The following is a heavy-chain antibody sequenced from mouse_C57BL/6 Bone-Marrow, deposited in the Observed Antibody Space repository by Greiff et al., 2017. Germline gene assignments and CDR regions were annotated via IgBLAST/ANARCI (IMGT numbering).Heavy chain of an antibody. CDR2: IDPEDGET. CDR1: GFNIKDYY. Sequence: VQLQQSGAELVKPGASVKLSCTASGFNIKDYYIHWVKQRTEQGLEWIGRIDPEDGETKYAPKFQDKATITADTSSNTAYLQLSSLTSEDTAVYYSTRSLMYYSTNYRGQVTTLTVST. D-gene: IGHD1-1*01. V-gene: IGHV14-2*01. CDR3: TRSLMYYSTNY. J-gene: IGHJ2*01.